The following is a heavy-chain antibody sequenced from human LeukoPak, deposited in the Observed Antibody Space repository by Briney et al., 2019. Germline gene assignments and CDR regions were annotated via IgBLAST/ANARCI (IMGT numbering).Heavy chain of an antibody. CDR2: INPNSGGT. D-gene: IGHD4-17*01. CDR1: GYTFTGYY. J-gene: IGHJ4*02. CDR3: ARAFLIGYGEEY. Sequence: ASVKVSCKASGYTFTGYYMHRVRQAPGQGLEWMGWINPNSGGTNYAQKFQGRVTMTRDTSISTAYMELSRLRSDDTAVYYCARAFLIGYGEEYWGQGTLVTVSS. V-gene: IGHV1-2*02.